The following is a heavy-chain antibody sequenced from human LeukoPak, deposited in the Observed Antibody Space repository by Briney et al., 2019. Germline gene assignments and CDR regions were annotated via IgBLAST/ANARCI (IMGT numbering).Heavy chain of an antibody. Sequence: ASVKVSRKTSGYTFTGFGVTWVRQAPGQGLEWVGTISVHNGNTIFAQKLQGRVTLTTDTSTNTAFMDLRSLRSDDTAVYYCARGRYGGDHWGQGTLVIVSS. D-gene: IGHD4/OR15-4a*01. CDR3: ARGRYGGDH. CDR2: ISVHNGNT. V-gene: IGHV1-18*01. J-gene: IGHJ4*02. CDR1: GYTFTGFG.